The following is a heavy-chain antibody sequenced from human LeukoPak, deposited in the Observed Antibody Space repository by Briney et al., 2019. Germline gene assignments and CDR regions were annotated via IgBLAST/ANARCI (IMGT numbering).Heavy chain of an antibody. CDR1: GGSISSYNW. CDR2: IYYSGNT. Sequence: SETLSLTCAVSGGSISSYNWWGWIRQPPGKGLEWIGYIYYSGNTYYNPSLKSRVTMSVDTSKNQFSLKLTSVTAADTAVYYCARHYYGSGNYFDYWGQGTLVTVSS. D-gene: IGHD3-10*01. CDR3: ARHYYGSGNYFDY. J-gene: IGHJ4*02. V-gene: IGHV4-28*01.